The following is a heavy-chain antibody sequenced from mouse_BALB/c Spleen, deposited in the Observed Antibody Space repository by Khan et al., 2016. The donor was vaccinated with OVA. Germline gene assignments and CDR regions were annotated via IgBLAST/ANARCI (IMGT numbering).Heavy chain of an antibody. J-gene: IGHJ2*01. CDR2: ISYSGST. Sequence: EVQPVESGPGLVKPSQSLSLTCTVTGYSITSDYAWNWIRQFPGNKLEWMGYISYSGSTSYNPSLKSRISITRDTSKNQFFLQLNSVTTEDTATYYCARSIMANWGQGTTLTVSS. CDR1: GYSITSDYA. V-gene: IGHV3-2*02. CDR3: ARSIMAN.